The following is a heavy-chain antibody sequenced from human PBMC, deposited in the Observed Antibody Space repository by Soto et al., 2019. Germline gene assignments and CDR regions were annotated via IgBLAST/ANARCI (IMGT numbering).Heavy chain of an antibody. J-gene: IGHJ6*03. CDR1: GGSISSYY. V-gene: IGHV4-59*08. Sequence: PSEALSLTCTGSGGSISSYYWSWIRQPPGKGLEWIGYIYYSGSTNYNPSLKSRVTISVDTSKNQSSLKLSSVTAADTAVYYCARHRRSSYYMHVSGKGTTLTLSS. CDR2: IYYSGST. CDR3: ARHRRSSYYMHV.